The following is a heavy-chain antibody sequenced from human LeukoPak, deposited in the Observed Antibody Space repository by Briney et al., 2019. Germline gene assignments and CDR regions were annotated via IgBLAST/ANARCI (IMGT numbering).Heavy chain of an antibody. CDR3: ARGGLRGYTHVAFDI. V-gene: IGHV3-21*01. D-gene: IGHD3-10*01. CDR2: IISSNNYI. CDR1: GFSFSTYS. Sequence: GGSLRLSCAASGFSFSTYSMNWVRQAPGKGLEWVSSIISSNNYIYYADSVKGRFTISRDNAKNSLFLQMNNLRAEDTAVYYCARGGLRGYTHVAFDIWGQGTMVTVSS. J-gene: IGHJ3*02.